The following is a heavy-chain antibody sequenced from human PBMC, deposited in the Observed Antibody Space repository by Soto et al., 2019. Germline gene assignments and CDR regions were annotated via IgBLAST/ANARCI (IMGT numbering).Heavy chain of an antibody. J-gene: IGHJ4*02. CDR2: ISGSGGST. CDR1: GFTFSSYA. V-gene: IGHV3-23*01. CDR3: AKDRSLDCSSTSCYYFDY. D-gene: IGHD2-2*01. Sequence: GESLKISCAASGFTFSSYAMSWVRQAPGKGLEWVSAISGSGGSTYYADSVKGRFTISRDNSKNTLYLQMNSLRAEDTAVYYCAKDRSLDCSSTSCYYFDYWGQGTLVTVSS.